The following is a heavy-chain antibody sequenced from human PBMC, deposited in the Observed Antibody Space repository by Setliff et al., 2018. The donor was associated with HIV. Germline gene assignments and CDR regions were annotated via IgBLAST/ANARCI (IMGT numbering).Heavy chain of an antibody. D-gene: IGHD6-19*01. CDR3: ARHDGGGWYVRVLATSFDY. J-gene: IGHJ4*02. V-gene: IGHV4-39*01. CDR2: IYYSGRT. Sequence: PSETLSLTCTVSGCSISSSSYYWGWIRPPPGKGLGWIGSIYYSGRTYYNPSLKSRVTISVDTSKNQFSLKLSAVTAADTAVYYCARHDGGGWYVRVLATSFDYWGQGTLVTVSS. CDR1: GCSISSSSYY.